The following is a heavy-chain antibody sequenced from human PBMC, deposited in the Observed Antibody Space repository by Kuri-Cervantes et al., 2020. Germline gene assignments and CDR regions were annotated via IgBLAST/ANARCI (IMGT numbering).Heavy chain of an antibody. CDR1: GGSISSYY. V-gene: IGHV4-59*01. CDR3: ARSGDFWSGYFPGLYYYGMDV. J-gene: IGHJ6*02. D-gene: IGHD3-3*01. Sequence: SETLSLTCTVSGGSISSYYWSWIRQPPGEGLEWIGYIYYGGSTNYNPSLKSRVTISVDTSKNQFSLKLSSVTAADTAVYYCARSGDFWSGYFPGLYYYGMDVWGQGTTVTVSS. CDR2: IYYGGST.